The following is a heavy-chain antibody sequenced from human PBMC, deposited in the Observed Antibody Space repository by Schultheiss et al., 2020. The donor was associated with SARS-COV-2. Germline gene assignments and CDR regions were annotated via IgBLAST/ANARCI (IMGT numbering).Heavy chain of an antibody. V-gene: IGHV3-30*04. CDR3: VKEGSGSAALFDI. D-gene: IGHD1-26*01. J-gene: IGHJ3*02. CDR2: ISYDGTKK. CDR1: EFNFTHYP. Sequence: GGSLRLSCAASEFNFTHYPMNWVRQAPGKGLEWLTLISYDGTKKYYADSVKGRFTISRDNSKNTLYLQMSSLRAEDTAVYYCVKEGSGSAALFDIWGQGTMVTVSS.